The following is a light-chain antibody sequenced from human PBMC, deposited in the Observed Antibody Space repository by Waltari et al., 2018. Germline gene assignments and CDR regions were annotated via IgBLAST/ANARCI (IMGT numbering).Light chain of an antibody. CDR3: CSYAGFYSYYV. J-gene: IGLJ1*01. Sequence: QSALTQPRSVSGSPGQSVTLSCTGTSSDIGNYNYVSLYQHHPGKAPRLMIYDVTKRPSGVPARFSGSKSGNTASLTISGLQAEDEADYYCCSYAGFYSYYVFGTGTKATVL. CDR1: SSDIGNYNY. V-gene: IGLV2-11*01. CDR2: DVT.